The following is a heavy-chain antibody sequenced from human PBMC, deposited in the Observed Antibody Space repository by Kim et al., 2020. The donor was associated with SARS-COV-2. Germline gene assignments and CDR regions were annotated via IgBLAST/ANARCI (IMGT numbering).Heavy chain of an antibody. D-gene: IGHD3-22*01. CDR3: ASRRLRYYYDSSGYYLIDAFDI. V-gene: IGHV4-31*03. Sequence: SETLSLTCTVSGGSISSGGYYWSWIRQHPGKGLEWIGYIYYSGSTYYNPSLKSRVTISVDTSKNQFSLKLSSVTAADTAVYYCASRRLRYYYDSSGYYLIDAFDIWGQGTTVTVSS. CDR1: GGSISSGGYY. J-gene: IGHJ3*02. CDR2: IYYSGST.